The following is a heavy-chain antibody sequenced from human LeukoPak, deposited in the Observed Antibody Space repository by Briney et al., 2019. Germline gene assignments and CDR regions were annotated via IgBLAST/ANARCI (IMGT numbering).Heavy chain of an antibody. D-gene: IGHD1-1*01. Sequence: SETLSLTCAVSGGSTSSGSYYWTWIRQPAGKGLEWIGRIYVTGSTNYNPSLKSRVTISVDLSKNQFSLNLNSVTAADTAVYYCGRVTEWNDFDYWGQGTLVTVSS. V-gene: IGHV4-61*10. CDR2: IYVTGST. J-gene: IGHJ4*02. CDR1: GGSTSSGSYY. CDR3: GRVTEWNDFDY.